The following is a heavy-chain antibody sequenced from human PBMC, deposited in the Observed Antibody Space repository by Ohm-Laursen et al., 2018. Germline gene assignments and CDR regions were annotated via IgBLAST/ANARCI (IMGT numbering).Heavy chain of an antibody. V-gene: IGHV3-30*18. CDR1: GFTFSSYG. CDR3: AKLGGGSSSVLFDY. D-gene: IGHD6-6*01. J-gene: IGHJ4*02. Sequence: SLRLSCAASGFTFSSYGMHWVRQAPGKRLEWVAVISYDGSNKYYADSVKGRFTISRDNSKNTLYLQMNSLRAEDTAVYYCAKLGGGSSSVLFDYWGQGTLVTVSS. CDR2: ISYDGSNK.